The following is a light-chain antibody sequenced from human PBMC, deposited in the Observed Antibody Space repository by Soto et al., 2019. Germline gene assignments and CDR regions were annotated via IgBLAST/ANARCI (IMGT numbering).Light chain of an antibody. Sequence: ESVLTQSPGTLSLSPGERATLSCRASQSVSSNYLAWYQHKPGQAPRLLIYGASTRATGIPDRFSGSGSGTDFTLIISTLEPEDFAVYYCQQYGSSPAFGQGTRLEIK. CDR2: GAS. CDR1: QSVSSNY. V-gene: IGKV3-20*01. CDR3: QQYGSSPA. J-gene: IGKJ5*01.